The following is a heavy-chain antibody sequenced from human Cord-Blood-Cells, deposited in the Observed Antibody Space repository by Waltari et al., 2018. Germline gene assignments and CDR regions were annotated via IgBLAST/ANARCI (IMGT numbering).Heavy chain of an antibody. J-gene: IGHJ4*02. CDR3: ARALGAADY. D-gene: IGHD1-26*01. V-gene: IGHV3-53*01. Sequence: EVQLVVSGVGLIQPVVSLRLSCAAAGFTLSSNYMSWVRQAPGKGLEWVSVIYSGGSTYYADSVKGRFTISRDNSKNTLYLQMNSLRAEDTAVYYCARALGAADYWGQGTLVTVSS. CDR2: IYSGGST. CDR1: GFTLSSNY.